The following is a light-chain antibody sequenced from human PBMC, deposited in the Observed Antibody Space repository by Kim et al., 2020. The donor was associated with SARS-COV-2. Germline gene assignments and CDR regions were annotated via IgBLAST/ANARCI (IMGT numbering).Light chain of an antibody. CDR2: GRS. CDR3: QSRDSGGNVV. J-gene: IGLJ2*01. Sequence: SSELTQDPAVSVALGQTVRITYQGDSLRSYYATWYQQKPRQAPLLVIFGRSNRPSGIPDRFSGSTSGNTASLTISGAQAEDEADFYCQSRDSGGNVVFGGGTQLTVL. CDR1: SLRSYY. V-gene: IGLV3-19*01.